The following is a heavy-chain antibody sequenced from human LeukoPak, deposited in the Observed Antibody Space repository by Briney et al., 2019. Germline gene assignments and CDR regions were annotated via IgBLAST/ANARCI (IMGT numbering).Heavy chain of an antibody. D-gene: IGHD2/OR15-2a*01. J-gene: IGHJ4*02. V-gene: IGHV3-7*01. CDR2: IKHDGSQT. CDR3: VRGCNRASCPYYFDS. Sequence: PGGSLRLSCVVSGFTVSSKYMSWVRQARGKGQERVANIKHDGSQTYHADSVKGRFTISRDNAENSLYLQMNSLRAEDTAVYYCVRGCNRASCPYYFDSWAQGTLVTVSS. CDR1: GFTVSSKY.